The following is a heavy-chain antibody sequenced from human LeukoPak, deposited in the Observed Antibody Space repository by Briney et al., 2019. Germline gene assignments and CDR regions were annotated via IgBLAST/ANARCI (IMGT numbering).Heavy chain of an antibody. J-gene: IGHJ5*02. CDR2: INGDASNT. CDR1: GFSFNIHG. Sequence: PGGSLRLSCVASGFSFNIHGMNWVRQAPGKGLVWVARINGDASNTTYADSVKGRFTISRDNAKNTLYLQMNSLRVDDTAVYYCARAMPHDNWFDPWGQGSLVTVSS. V-gene: IGHV3-74*03. D-gene: IGHD2-2*01. CDR3: ARAMPHDNWFDP.